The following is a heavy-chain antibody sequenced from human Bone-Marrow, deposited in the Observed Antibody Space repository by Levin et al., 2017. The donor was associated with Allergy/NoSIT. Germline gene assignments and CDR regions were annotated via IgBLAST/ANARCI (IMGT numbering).Heavy chain of an antibody. CDR1: GYTFTSYA. CDR2: INTNTGNP. CDR3: ARKPMVQTKSHDAFDI. J-gene: IGHJ3*02. Sequence: ASVKVSCKASGYTFTSYAMNWVRQAPGQGLEWMGWINTNTGNPTYAQGFTGRFVFSLDTSVSTAYLQISSLKAEDTAVYYCARKPMVQTKSHDAFDIWGQGTMVTVSS. D-gene: IGHD3-10*01. V-gene: IGHV7-4-1*02.